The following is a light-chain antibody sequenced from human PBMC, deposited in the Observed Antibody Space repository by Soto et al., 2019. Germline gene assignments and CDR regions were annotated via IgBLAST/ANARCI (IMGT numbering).Light chain of an antibody. J-gene: IGKJ1*01. CDR3: HQYGGSVRT. CDR2: GAS. V-gene: IGKV3-20*01. Sequence: EIVLTQSPGTLSLSPGERATLSCRASQSVSSSYLAWCQQKPGHAPRLLIYGASSRATGIPDRFSGSGFVTDFPLTISRLEPEDFAVYYGHQYGGSVRTVGQGTKVEIK. CDR1: QSVSSSY.